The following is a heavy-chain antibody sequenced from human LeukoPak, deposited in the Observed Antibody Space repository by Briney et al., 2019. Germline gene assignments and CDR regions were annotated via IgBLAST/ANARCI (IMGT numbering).Heavy chain of an antibody. J-gene: IGHJ4*02. CDR1: GFTFDDYA. CDR2: ISWDGGST. V-gene: IGHV3-43D*03. CDR3: ARDYGRADYYFDY. Sequence: PGGSLRLSCAASGFTFDDYAMHWVRQAPGKGLEWVSLISWDGGSTYYADSVKGRFTISRDNSKNTLYLQMNSLRAEDTAVYYCARDYGRADYYFDYWGQGTLVTVSS. D-gene: IGHD3-10*01.